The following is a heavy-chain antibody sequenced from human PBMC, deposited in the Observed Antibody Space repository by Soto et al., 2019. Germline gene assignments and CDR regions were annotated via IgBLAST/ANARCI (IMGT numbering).Heavy chain of an antibody. J-gene: IGHJ4*02. D-gene: IGHD6-19*01. CDR1: GFSFSNYA. V-gene: IGHV3-30*18. CDR2: ISYEGSAQ. Sequence: QVQLVESGGGVVQPGGSLRLSCAASGFSFSNYAMNWVRQAPDKGLEWVALISYEGSAQYYADSVKGRFTISRDNSKNTLYLQMNSLRVEDTALYYCTKGGWSSSGWSDDWGQGTLVTVPS. CDR3: TKGGWSSSGWSDD.